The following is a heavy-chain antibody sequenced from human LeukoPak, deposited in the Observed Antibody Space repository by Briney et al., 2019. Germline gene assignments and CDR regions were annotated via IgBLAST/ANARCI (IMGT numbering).Heavy chain of an antibody. CDR1: GGSISSYY. Sequence: PSETLSLTCTVSGGSISSYYWSWIRQPPGKGLEWIGYIYTSGSTNYNPSLKSRVTISVDTSKNQFSLKLSSVTAADTAVYYCASTVPPNWYDFWSGYGPTGYYYYYMDVWGKGTTVTVSS. V-gene: IGHV4-4*09. D-gene: IGHD3-3*01. CDR2: IYTSGST. CDR3: ASTVPPNWYDFWSGYGPTGYYYYYMDV. J-gene: IGHJ6*03.